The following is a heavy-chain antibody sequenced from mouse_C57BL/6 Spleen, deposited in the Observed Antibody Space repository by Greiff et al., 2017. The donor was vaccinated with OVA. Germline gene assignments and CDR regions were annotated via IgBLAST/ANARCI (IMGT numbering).Heavy chain of an antibody. J-gene: IGHJ2*01. D-gene: IGHD1-1*01. Sequence: VQLQQSVAELVRPGASVKLSCTASGFNIKNTYMHWVKQRPEQGLEWIGRIDPANGNTKYAPQFQGKATITADTSSNTAYLQLSSLTSEDTAIYYCARITTVVATGFEYRGQGTTLTVSA. CDR1: GFNIKNTY. CDR3: ARITTVVATGFEY. CDR2: IDPANGNT. V-gene: IGHV14-3*01.